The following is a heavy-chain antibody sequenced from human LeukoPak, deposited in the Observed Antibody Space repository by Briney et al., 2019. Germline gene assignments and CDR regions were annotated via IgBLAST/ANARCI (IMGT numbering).Heavy chain of an antibody. J-gene: IGHJ3*02. CDR3: AKRPYDILTGTDI. V-gene: IGHV4-34*01. CDR2: INHSGST. D-gene: IGHD3-9*01. Sequence: SETLSLTCAVYGGSFSGYYWSWIRQPPGKGLEWIGEINHSGSTNYNPSLKRRVTISVDTSKNQFSLKLSSVTAADTAVYYCAKRPYDILTGTDIGGQGTMVTVSS. CDR1: GGSFSGYY.